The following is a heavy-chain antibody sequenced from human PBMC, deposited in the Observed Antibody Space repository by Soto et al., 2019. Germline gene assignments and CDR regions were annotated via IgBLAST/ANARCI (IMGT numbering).Heavy chain of an antibody. D-gene: IGHD3-9*01. V-gene: IGHV3-30-3*01. J-gene: IGHJ6*02. CDR1: GFTFRSYA. CDR2: ISYDEIYK. CDR3: ATALYYDILTGPVYYYYGMDV. Sequence: PGGSLRLSCAASGFTFRSYAIHWVRQAPGKGLEWVAIISYDEIYKYYADSVKGRFTISRDNSKNTLYLQMNSLRAEDTAVYYCATALYYDILTGPVYYYYGMDVWGQGTTVTVSS.